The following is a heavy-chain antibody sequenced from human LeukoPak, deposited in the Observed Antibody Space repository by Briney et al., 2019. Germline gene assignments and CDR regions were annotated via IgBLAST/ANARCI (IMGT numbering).Heavy chain of an antibody. CDR1: GFTFSNAW. CDR3: TTYYYYDSSGYYLDY. CDR2: IKSKTDGGTT. D-gene: IGHD3-22*01. V-gene: IGHV3-15*01. J-gene: IGHJ4*02. Sequence: GGSLRLSCAASGFTFSNAWMIWVRQAPGKGLEWVGRIKSKTDGGTTDYAAPVKGRFTISRDDSKNTLYLQMNSLKSEDTAVYYCTTYYYYDSSGYYLDYWGQGTLSSFSS.